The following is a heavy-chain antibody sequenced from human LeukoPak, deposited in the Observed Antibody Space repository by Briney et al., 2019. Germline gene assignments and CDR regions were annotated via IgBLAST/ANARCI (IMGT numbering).Heavy chain of an antibody. CDR3: ARDLGSSTSCCDAFDI. Sequence: SQTLSLTCSVSGDSISIGDYRWSWIRQSPGKGLEWIGYIYYIGTAYYNPSLRSRVALSADTSKNQFSLKLNSVTVADSAVYYCARDLGSSTSCCDAFDIWGQGTMVTVSS. J-gene: IGHJ3*02. CDR1: GDSISIGDYR. D-gene: IGHD2-2*01. CDR2: IYYIGTA. V-gene: IGHV4-30-4*01.